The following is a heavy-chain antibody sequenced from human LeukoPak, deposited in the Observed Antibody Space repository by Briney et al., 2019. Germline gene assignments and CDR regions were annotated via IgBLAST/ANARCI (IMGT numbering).Heavy chain of an antibody. D-gene: IGHD3-16*01. Sequence: SETLSHTCALSGYTINRRYYWDWLRQPPGTGLEWIGNIYHSESTHYHPHLKSQVTISPDTPKNQFSLKLSSVTASDTAVYDCARFDHVGESHGMDAFDLWGQGTMVTVSS. J-gene: IGHJ3*01. CDR2: IYHSEST. CDR3: ARFDHVGESHGMDAFDL. V-gene: IGHV4-38-2*01. CDR1: GYTINRRYY.